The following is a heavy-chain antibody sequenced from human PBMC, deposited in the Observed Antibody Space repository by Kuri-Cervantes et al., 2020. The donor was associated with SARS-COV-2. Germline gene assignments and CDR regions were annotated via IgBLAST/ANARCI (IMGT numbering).Heavy chain of an antibody. CDR2: IYSSGST. J-gene: IGHJ4*02. D-gene: IGHD6-13*01. CDR3: ARRAAAVVDY. V-gene: IGHV4-59*08. Sequence: GSLRLSCNVSGASINGFFWSWIRQPPGKGLEWIGYIYSSGSTYYNPSLKSRVTISVDTSKNQFSLKLSSVTAADTAVYYCARRAAAVVDYWGQGTLVTSPQ. CDR1: GASINGFF.